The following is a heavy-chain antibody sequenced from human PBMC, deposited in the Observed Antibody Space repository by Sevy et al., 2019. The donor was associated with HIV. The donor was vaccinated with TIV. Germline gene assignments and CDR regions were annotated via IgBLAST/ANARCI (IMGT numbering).Heavy chain of an antibody. J-gene: IGHJ4*02. CDR1: GGSISSYY. V-gene: IGHV4-59*01. CDR3: ARVVPAAFTYFDY. Sequence: SETLSLTCTVSGGSISSYYWSWIRQPPGKGLEWIGYIYYSGSTNYNPSLKSRVTISVDTSKNQFSLKLSSVTAADTAVHYCARVVPAAFTYFDYWGQGTLVTVSS. D-gene: IGHD2-2*01. CDR2: IYYSGST.